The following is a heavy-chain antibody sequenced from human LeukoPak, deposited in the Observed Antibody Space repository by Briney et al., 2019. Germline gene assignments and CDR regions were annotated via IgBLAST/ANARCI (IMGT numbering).Heavy chain of an antibody. J-gene: IGHJ4*02. V-gene: IGHV3-21*04. Sequence: PGGSLRLSCAASGFTFSSYSMNWVRQAPGKGLEWVSSISSSSSYIYYADSVKGRFTISRDNSKNTLYLQMNSLRAEDTAVYYCAKEYYYDSSGYRAHYWGQGTLVTVSP. CDR3: AKEYYYDSSGYRAHY. D-gene: IGHD3-22*01. CDR2: ISSSSSYI. CDR1: GFTFSSYS.